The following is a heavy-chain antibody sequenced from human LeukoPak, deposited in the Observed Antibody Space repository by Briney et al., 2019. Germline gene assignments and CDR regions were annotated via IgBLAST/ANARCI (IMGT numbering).Heavy chain of an antibody. V-gene: IGHV1-69*01. J-gene: IGHJ4*02. CDR2: IIPIFGTA. CDR3: ARVELSVLAGPDY. Sequence: SVKVSCKASGGTFSSYAISWVRQAPGQGLEWMGGIIPIFGTANYAQKFQGRVTITADESTSTAYMELSSLRSEDTAVYYCARVELSVLAGPDYWGQGTLVTVSS. D-gene: IGHD3-9*01. CDR1: GGTFSSYA.